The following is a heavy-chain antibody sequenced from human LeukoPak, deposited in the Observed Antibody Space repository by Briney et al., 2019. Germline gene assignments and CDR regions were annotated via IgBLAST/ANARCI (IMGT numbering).Heavy chain of an antibody. CDR3: ARGQGFMLSYFDY. D-gene: IGHD3-10*02. Sequence: SETLSLTCAVYGGSFSGYYWSWIRQPPGKGLEWIGEINHSGSTNYNPSLKSRVTISVDTSKNQFSLKLSSVTAADTAVYYCARGQGFMLSYFDYWGRGTLVTVSS. CDR2: INHSGST. CDR1: GGSFSGYY. J-gene: IGHJ4*02. V-gene: IGHV4-34*01.